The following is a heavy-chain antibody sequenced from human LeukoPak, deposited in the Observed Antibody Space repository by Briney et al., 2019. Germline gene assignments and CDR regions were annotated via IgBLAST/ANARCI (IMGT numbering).Heavy chain of an antibody. D-gene: IGHD3-3*01. CDR3: ARDPRVYYDFDYYGMDV. CDR2: ISSSGSTI. V-gene: IGHV3-48*03. CDR1: GFTFSSYE. J-gene: IGHJ6*02. Sequence: GGSLRLSCAASGFTFSSYEMNWVRQAPGKGLEWVSYISSSGSTIYYADSVKGRFTISRDNAKNSLYMQMNSLRAEDTAVYYCARDPRVYYDFDYYGMDVWGQGTTVTVSS.